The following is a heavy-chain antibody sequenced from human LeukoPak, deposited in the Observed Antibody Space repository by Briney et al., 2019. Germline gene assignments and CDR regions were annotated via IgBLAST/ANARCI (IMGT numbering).Heavy chain of an antibody. J-gene: IGHJ6*03. CDR1: GGSFSAYS. CDR3: ARGRTFYFYKDV. D-gene: IGHD1-14*01. Sequence: SETLSLTCAIYGGSFSAYSWSWIRQPPGKGLEWIGEIIRGGTTIYNPSLKSRVTISTDTSNNQLSLKLNSVTAADTAVYYCARGRTFYFYKDVWGKGTTVTVSS. CDR2: IIRGGTT. V-gene: IGHV4-34*01.